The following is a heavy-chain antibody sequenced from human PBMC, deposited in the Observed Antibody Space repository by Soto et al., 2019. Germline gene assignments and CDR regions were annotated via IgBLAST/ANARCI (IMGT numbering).Heavy chain of an antibody. Sequence: SETLSLTCAVSGGTISRGCYSWGWVRQPPGKGLEWIGSFYYSGSTYYNPSLKSRVTISVDTSEKQFSLKLSSVTAADTAVYYCARQVVDGTVAGSGSFDYWGQGTLVTVSS. J-gene: IGHJ4*02. CDR1: GGTISRGCYS. V-gene: IGHV4-39*01. D-gene: IGHD3-10*01. CDR3: ARQVVDGTVAGSGSFDY. CDR2: FYYSGST.